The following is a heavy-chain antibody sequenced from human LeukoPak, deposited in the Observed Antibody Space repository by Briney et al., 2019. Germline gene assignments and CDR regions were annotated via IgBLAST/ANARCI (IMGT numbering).Heavy chain of an antibody. J-gene: IGHJ2*01. D-gene: IGHD3-16*02. Sequence: PGRSLRLSCAASGFTFSSYGMHWVRQAPGKGLEWVAVIWYDGSNKYYADSVKGRFTISRDNSKNTLYLQMNSLRAEDTAVYYCAKDHLYYDYVWGSYRPRWYFDLWGRGTPVTVSS. CDR3: AKDHLYYDYVWGSYRPRWYFDL. CDR1: GFTFSSYG. CDR2: IWYDGSNK. V-gene: IGHV3-33*06.